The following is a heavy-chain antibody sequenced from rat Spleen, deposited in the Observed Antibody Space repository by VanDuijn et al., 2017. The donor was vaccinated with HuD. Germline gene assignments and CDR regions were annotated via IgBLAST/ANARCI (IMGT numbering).Heavy chain of an antibody. CDR3: AKTNNPYYYVMDA. V-gene: IGHV3-3*01. CDR2: INSAGST. Sequence: EVQLQESGPGLVKPSQSLSLTCSVTSYSITSYSRWNWIRKFPGNKLEWMGYINSAGSTNYNPSIKSRISITRDTSKNQFFLQVNSVTTEDTATYYCAKTNNPYYYVMDAWGQGASVTVSS. D-gene: IGHD3-4*01. J-gene: IGHJ4*01. CDR1: SYSITSYSR.